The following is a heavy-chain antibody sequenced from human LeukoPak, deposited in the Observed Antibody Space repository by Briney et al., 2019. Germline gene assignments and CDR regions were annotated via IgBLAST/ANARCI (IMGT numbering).Heavy chain of an antibody. D-gene: IGHD3-10*01. CDR3: ASGPLYGSGENDAFDI. CDR2: IIPIFGTA. V-gene: IGHV1-69*06. Sequence: SVKVSCKASGGTFSSYAISWVRQAPGQGLEWMGGIIPIFGTANYAQKFQGRVTITADKSASTAYMELSSLRSEDTAVYYCASGPLYGSGENDAFDIWGQGTMVTVSS. CDR1: GGTFSSYA. J-gene: IGHJ3*02.